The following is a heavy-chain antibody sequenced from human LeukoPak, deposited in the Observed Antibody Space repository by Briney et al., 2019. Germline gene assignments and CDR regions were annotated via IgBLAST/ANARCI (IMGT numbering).Heavy chain of an antibody. CDR2: ISSSGSSI. CDR3: ARDRTGWYYFDS. Sequence: GGSLRLSCVASAFSFTTHYMSWVRQAPGKGLEWVSYISSSGSSIYYADSVKGRFTISRDTAKNSLYLQMNSLRAEDTAVYYCARDRTGWYYFDSWGQGTLVTVSS. J-gene: IGHJ4*02. V-gene: IGHV3-48*03. D-gene: IGHD6-19*01. CDR1: AFSFTTHY.